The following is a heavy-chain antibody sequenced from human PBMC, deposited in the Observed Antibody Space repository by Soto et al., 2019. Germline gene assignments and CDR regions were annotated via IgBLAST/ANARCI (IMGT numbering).Heavy chain of an antibody. D-gene: IGHD3-3*01. CDR3: ARTSGYSVYDY. CDR2: INAGNGNT. Sequence: QVQLVQSGAEVKKPGASVQVSCKASGYTFTSYAMHWVRQAPGQRLEWMGWINAGNGNTKYSQKFQGRVTITRDTSASTAYMELSSLRSEDTALYYCARTSGYSVYDYWGQGALVTVSS. CDR1: GYTFTSYA. V-gene: IGHV1-3*01. J-gene: IGHJ4*02.